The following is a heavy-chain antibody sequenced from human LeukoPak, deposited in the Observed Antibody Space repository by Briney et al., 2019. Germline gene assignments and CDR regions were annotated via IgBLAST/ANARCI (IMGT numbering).Heavy chain of an antibody. D-gene: IGHD3-22*01. V-gene: IGHV1-69*04. CDR3: ARALIVVVGTSPFDY. Sequence: SVKVSCKASGGTFSSYAISWVRQAPGRGLEWMGRIIPILGIANYAQKFQGRVTITADKSTSTAYMELSSLRSEDTAVYYCARALIVVVGTSPFDYWGQGTLVTVSS. CDR2: IIPILGIA. J-gene: IGHJ4*02. CDR1: GGTFSSYA.